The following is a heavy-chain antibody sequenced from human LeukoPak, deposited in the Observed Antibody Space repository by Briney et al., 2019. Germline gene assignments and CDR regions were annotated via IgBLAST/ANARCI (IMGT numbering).Heavy chain of an antibody. CDR1: GGSISSGDYY. CDR3: ARDGQWLDY. Sequence: SETLSLICTVSGGSISSGDYYCSWIRQPPGKGLEWIGYIYYSGSTYYNPSLKSRVTISVDTSKNQLSLKLTSVTAADTAVYYCARDGQWLDYWGQGTLVTVSS. J-gene: IGHJ4*02. V-gene: IGHV4-30-4*01. D-gene: IGHD6-19*01. CDR2: IYYSGST.